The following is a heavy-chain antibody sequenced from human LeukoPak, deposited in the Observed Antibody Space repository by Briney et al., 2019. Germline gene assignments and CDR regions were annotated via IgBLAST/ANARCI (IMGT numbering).Heavy chain of an antibody. CDR2: IYYSGST. J-gene: IGHJ4*02. Sequence: SQTLSLTCAVSGGSISSGGYSWSWIRQPPGKGLEWIGYIYYSGSTNYNPSLKSRVTISVDTSKNQFSLKLSSVTAADTAVYYCARVRYSYGFVTPLFPFDYWGQGTLVTVSS. CDR1: GGSISSGGYS. V-gene: IGHV4-30-4*07. D-gene: IGHD5-18*01. CDR3: ARVRYSYGFVTPLFPFDY.